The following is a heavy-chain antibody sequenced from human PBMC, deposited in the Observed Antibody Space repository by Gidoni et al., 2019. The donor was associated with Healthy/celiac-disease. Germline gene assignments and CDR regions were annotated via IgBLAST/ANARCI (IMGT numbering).Heavy chain of an antibody. D-gene: IGHD2-2*01. CDR3: ARLIVVPAEDAFDI. Sequence: EVQLVESGGGLVQPGGSLRISCPASGFTFSSYDMHWVRQAPGKGREYVSAISSNGGSTYYANSVKVRFTISRYNSKNTLYLQMGSLRAEDMAVYYCARLIVVPAEDAFDIWGQGTMVTVSS. CDR1: GFTFSSYD. CDR2: ISSNGGST. V-gene: IGHV3-64*01. J-gene: IGHJ3*02.